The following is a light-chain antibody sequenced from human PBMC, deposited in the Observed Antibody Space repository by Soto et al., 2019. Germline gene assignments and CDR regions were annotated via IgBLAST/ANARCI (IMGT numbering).Light chain of an antibody. CDR2: GAS. CDR3: QQHGTSPGT. V-gene: IGKV3-20*01. CDR1: QSVSSSY. J-gene: IGKJ1*01. Sequence: GQKDTISCRASQSVSSSYLAWYQQKPGQAPRLLIYGASSRATGIPDRFSGSGPGTDFTLAISRLESDDFAVYYCQQHGTSPGTFGQGTKVDIK.